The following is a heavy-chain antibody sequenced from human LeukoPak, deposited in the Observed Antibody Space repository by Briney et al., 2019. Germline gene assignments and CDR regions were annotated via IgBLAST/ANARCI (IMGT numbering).Heavy chain of an antibody. D-gene: IGHD3-10*01. CDR1: GFTFSSYA. J-gene: IGHJ5*02. CDR2: ISASGGNT. CDR3: TKAPYGSGSNWFDP. Sequence: HSGGSLRLSCAASGFTFSSYAMNWVRQAPGKGLEWVSGISASGGNTYYADSVKGRFTISRDNSKSTLYLQMDSLRAEDTAIYYCTKAPYGSGSNWFDPWGQGTLVTVSS. V-gene: IGHV3-23*01.